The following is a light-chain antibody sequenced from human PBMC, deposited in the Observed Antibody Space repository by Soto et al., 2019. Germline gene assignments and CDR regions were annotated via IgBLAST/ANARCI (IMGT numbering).Light chain of an antibody. CDR1: SSDVGGYNY. CDR3: SSYTSSSTLVG. J-gene: IGLJ2*01. V-gene: IGLV2-14*01. Sequence: QSALTQPASVSGSPGQSITISCTGTSSDVGGYNYVSWYQQHPGKAPKLMIYYVSNRPSGVSNRFSGSKSGNTASLTISGLQAEDEADYYCSSYTSSSTLVGFGGGTKLTVL. CDR2: YVS.